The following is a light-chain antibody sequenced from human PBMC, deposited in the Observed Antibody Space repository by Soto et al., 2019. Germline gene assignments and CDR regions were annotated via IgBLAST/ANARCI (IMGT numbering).Light chain of an antibody. J-gene: IGLJ3*02. CDR2: LNSDGSH. CDR3: QTWDTGIRV. Sequence: QLVLTQSPSASASLGASVKLTCTLSSGHGSYAIAWHQQQPEKGPRYLMKLNSDGSHSKGDGIPDRFSGSSSGAERYLTISSLQSEDEADYYCQTWDTGIRVFGGGTKVTVL. V-gene: IGLV4-69*01. CDR1: SGHGSYA.